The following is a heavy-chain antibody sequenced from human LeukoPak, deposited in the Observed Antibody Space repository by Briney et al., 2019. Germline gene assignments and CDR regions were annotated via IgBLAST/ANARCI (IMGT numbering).Heavy chain of an antibody. V-gene: IGHV4-34*01. J-gene: IGHJ4*02. CDR3: ARLPGDY. Sequence: SETLSLTCAVYGGSFSGYYWSWIRQPPGEGLEWIGEINHSGSTNYNPSLKSRVTISVDTSKNQFSLKLSSVTAVDTAVYYCARLPGDYWGQGTLVTVSS. CDR2: INHSGST. CDR1: GGSFSGYY.